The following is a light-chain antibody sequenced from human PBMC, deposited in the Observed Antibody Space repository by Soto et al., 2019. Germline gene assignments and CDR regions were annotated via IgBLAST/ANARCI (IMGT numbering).Light chain of an antibody. V-gene: IGLV1-44*01. J-gene: IGLJ1*01. CDR2: STN. CDR3: AAWDDSLNGRV. CDR1: SSNIGSNT. Sequence: QSVLTQPHSASGTPGQRVTISCSGSSSNIGSNTVNWYQQLPGTAPKLLVYSTNQRPSGVPDRFSGSKSGTSASLAISGLQSEDEADYYCAAWDDSLNGRVFGTGTKVTVL.